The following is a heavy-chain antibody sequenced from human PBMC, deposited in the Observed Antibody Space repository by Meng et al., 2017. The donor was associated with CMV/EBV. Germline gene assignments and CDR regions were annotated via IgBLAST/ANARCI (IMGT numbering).Heavy chain of an antibody. V-gene: IGHV3-30*19. J-gene: IGHJ5*02. CDR1: GFSFRNAW. Sequence: GFSFRNAWMSWVRQAPGKGLEWVAVISYDGSNKYYADSVKGRFTISRDNSKNTLYLQMNSLRAEDTAVYYCASLTISMVRGNNWFDPWGQGTLVTVSS. CDR2: ISYDGSNK. CDR3: ASLTISMVRGNNWFDP. D-gene: IGHD3-10*01.